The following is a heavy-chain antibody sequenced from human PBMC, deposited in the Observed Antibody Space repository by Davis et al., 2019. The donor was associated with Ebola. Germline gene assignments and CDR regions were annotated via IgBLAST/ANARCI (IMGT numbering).Heavy chain of an antibody. D-gene: IGHD1-20*01. Sequence: AASVKVSCKASGGTFSSYAISWVRQAPGQGLEWMGGIIPIFGTANYAQKFQGRVTITADESTSTIYMELRSLRSDDTAIYYCARCIPAGPNVQSPQHGMDVWGQGTTVTVSS. J-gene: IGHJ6*02. CDR2: IIPIFGTA. CDR1: GGTFSSYA. CDR3: ARCIPAGPNVQSPQHGMDV. V-gene: IGHV1-69*13.